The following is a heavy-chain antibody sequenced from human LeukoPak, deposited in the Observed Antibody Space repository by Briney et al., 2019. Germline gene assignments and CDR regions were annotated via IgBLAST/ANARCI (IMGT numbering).Heavy chain of an antibody. J-gene: IGHJ4*02. V-gene: IGHV4-59*12. D-gene: IGHD3-10*01. CDR3: ARWNYYGSGGY. Sequence: SETLSLTCTVSGGSISSYYWSWIRQPPGKGLEWIGYIYYIGSTNYNPSLKSRVTISVDTSTNQLSLKLSSVTAADTAVYYCARWNYYGSGGYWGQGTLVTVSS. CDR2: IYYIGST. CDR1: GGSISSYY.